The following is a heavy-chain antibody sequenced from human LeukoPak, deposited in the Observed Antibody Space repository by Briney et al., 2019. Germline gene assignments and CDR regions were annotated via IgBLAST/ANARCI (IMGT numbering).Heavy chain of an antibody. J-gene: IGHJ4*02. CDR1: GFTFRNYW. V-gene: IGHV3-7*01. D-gene: IGHD6-19*01. CDR2: IKQDGSDR. CDR3: AKDEAVAGTY. Sequence: GGSLRLSCAASGFTFRNYWMSWVRQVPGTGLEWVANIKQDGSDRNYVTSVRGRFTISRDNSKNTLYLQMNSLRAEDTAVYYCAKDEAVAGTYWGQGTLVTVSS.